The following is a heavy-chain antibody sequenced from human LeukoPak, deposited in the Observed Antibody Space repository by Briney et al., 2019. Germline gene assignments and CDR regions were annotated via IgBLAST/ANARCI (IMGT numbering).Heavy chain of an antibody. CDR1: GGSFSGYY. CDR3: ARWLRLGYCSSTSCEDS. V-gene: IGHV4-34*01. Sequence: SETLSLTCAVYGGSFSGYYWSWIRQPPGKGLEWIGEIHHSGGTNYNPSLKSRATISLDTSKNHLSLKLSSVTAADTAVYYCARWLRLGYCSSTSCEDSWGQGTLVTVSS. CDR2: IHHSGGT. J-gene: IGHJ5*01. D-gene: IGHD2-2*01.